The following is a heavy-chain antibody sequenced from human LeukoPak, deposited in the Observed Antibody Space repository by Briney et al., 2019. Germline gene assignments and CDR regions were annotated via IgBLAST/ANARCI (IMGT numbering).Heavy chain of an antibody. CDR3: ARTSGYYDSSGYYDHDY. CDR2: INPNSGGT. J-gene: IGHJ4*02. Sequence: GASVKVSCKASGYTFTGYYMHWVRQAPGQGLEWMGWINPNSGGTNYAQKFQGRVTMTRDTSISTAYMELSRLRSDDTAVYYCARTSGYYDSSGYYDHDYWGQGTLVTVSS. D-gene: IGHD3-22*01. CDR1: GYTFTGYY. V-gene: IGHV1-2*02.